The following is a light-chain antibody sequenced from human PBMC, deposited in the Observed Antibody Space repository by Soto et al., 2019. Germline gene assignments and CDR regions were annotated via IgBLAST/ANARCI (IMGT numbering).Light chain of an antibody. J-gene: IGKJ1*01. CDR1: QSVSSSY. CDR2: DAS. V-gene: IGKV3-20*01. CDR3: QHYGRSPPSWT. Sequence: EIVLTQSPGTLSLSPGERATLSCRASQSVSSSYLAWYQQKPGQPPRRLIFDASTRATGIPDRFSGSGSGTEFTLTISSLEPEDFAVYYCQHYGRSPPSWTFGQGTKVEIK.